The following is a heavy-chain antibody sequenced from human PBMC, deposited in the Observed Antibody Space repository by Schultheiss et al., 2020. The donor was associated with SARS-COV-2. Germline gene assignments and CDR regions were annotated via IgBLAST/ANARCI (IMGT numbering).Heavy chain of an antibody. CDR1: GFTFSSYG. Sequence: GESLKISCAAPGFTFSSYGMHWVRQAPGKGLEWVAVIWYDGSNKYYADSVKGRFTISRDNSKNTLYLQMNSLRAEDTAVYYCARESIAALDYWGQGTLVTVSS. D-gene: IGHD6-6*01. J-gene: IGHJ4*02. CDR3: ARESIAALDY. CDR2: IWYDGSNK. V-gene: IGHV3-33*01.